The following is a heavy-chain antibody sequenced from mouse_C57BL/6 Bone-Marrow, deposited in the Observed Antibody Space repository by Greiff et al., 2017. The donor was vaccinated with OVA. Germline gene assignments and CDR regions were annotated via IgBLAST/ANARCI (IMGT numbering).Heavy chain of an antibody. Sequence: EVQLVESGGGLVQPGGSLSLSCAASGFTFTDYYMSWVRQPPGKALEWLGFIRNKANGYTTEYSASVTGRFTIYRAYSQRILYLPLHALLAEDSATYYCARDGYYDYVGYYAMDFWGPGTSVPVSS. J-gene: IGHJ4*01. CDR2: IRNKANGYTT. D-gene: IGHD2-4*01. V-gene: IGHV7-3*01. CDR3: ARDGYYDYVGYYAMDF. CDR1: GFTFTDYY.